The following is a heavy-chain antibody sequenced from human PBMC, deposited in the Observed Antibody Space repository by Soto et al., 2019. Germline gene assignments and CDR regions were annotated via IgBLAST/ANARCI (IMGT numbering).Heavy chain of an antibody. CDR3: ARDLWGYCGTDCYPLDV. V-gene: IGHV4-59*01. D-gene: IGHD2-21*02. CDR2: MYNTGRT. Sequence: SETLSLTCTASGGSISRYYWSWIRQPPGKGLEWIGYMYNTGRTVYNPSFKSRVTISVDTSKNQFSLQLDSVTAADTAVYYCARDLWGYCGTDCYPLDVWGQGTTVTVS. CDR1: GGSISRYY. J-gene: IGHJ6*02.